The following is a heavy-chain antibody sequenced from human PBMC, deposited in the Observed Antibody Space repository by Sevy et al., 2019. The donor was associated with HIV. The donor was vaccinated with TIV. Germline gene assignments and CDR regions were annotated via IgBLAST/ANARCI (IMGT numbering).Heavy chain of an antibody. V-gene: IGHV3-30-3*01. CDR2: IAYDGSNK. D-gene: IGHD6-13*01. J-gene: IGHJ4*02. Sequence: GGSLRLSCAASGCTFSSHAMHWVRQAPGKGLEWVAVIAYDGSNKYYADSVKGRFTISRDNSKNTLYLQMNSLRGEDTAVYYCARDREEGQQQYYFDYWCQGTLVTVSS. CDR3: ARDREEGQQQYYFDY. CDR1: GCTFSSHA.